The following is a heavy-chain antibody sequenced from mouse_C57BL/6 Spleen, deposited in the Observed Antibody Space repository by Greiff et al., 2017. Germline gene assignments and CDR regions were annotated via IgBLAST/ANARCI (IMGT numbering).Heavy chain of an antibody. J-gene: IGHJ4*01. CDR3: SREGDYYYGRGAMDD. D-gene: IGHD1-1*01. CDR2: IYPGSGST. CDR1: GYTFTSYW. Sequence: QVQLQQPGAELVKPGASVKMSCKASGYTFTSYWITWVKQRPGQGLEWIGDIYPGSGSTNYNEKFKSKATLTVDTSSSTAYMQLSSLTSEDSAVYYCSREGDYYYGRGAMDDWGQGTSVTVSS. V-gene: IGHV1-55*01.